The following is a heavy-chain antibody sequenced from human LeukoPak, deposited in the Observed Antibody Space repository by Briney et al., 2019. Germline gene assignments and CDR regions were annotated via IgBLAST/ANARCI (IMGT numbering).Heavy chain of an antibody. CDR3: ARAAKGYCSGGSCYYYGMDV. J-gene: IGHJ6*02. V-gene: IGHV3-13*01. CDR2: TGTAGDT. CDR1: GFTFSSYD. Sequence: TGGSLRLSCAASGFTFSSYDMHWVRQATGKGLEWVSATGTAGDTYYPGSVKGRFTISRENAKNSLYLQMNSLRAGDTAVYYCARAAKGYCSGGSCYYYGMDVWGQGTTVTVSS. D-gene: IGHD2-15*01.